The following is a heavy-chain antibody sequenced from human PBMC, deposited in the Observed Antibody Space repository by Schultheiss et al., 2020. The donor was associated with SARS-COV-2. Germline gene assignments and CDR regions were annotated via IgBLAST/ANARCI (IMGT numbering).Heavy chain of an antibody. Sequence: GGSLRLSCAASGFTFSSYWMSWVRQAPGKGLEWVANIKQDGSEKYYVDSVKGRFTISRDNAKNSLYLQMNSLRAEDTAVYYCARDLIAAPPAEYFQHWGQGTLVTVSS. CDR3: ARDLIAAPPAEYFQH. V-gene: IGHV3-7*01. J-gene: IGHJ1*01. D-gene: IGHD6-6*01. CDR1: GFTFSSYW. CDR2: IKQDGSEK.